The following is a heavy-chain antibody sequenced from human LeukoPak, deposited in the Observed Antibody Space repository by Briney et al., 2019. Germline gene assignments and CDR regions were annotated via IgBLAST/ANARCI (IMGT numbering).Heavy chain of an antibody. CDR2: FDPEDGET. D-gene: IGHD4-23*01. Sequence: ASVKVSCKVSGYTLTELSMHWVRQAPGKGLEWMGGFDPEDGETIYAQKFQGRVTMTEDTSTDTAYMELSSLRSEDTAVYYCARDWEDGGYYYYGMDVWGQGTTVTVSS. CDR1: GYTLTELS. V-gene: IGHV1-24*01. J-gene: IGHJ6*02. CDR3: ARDWEDGGYYYYGMDV.